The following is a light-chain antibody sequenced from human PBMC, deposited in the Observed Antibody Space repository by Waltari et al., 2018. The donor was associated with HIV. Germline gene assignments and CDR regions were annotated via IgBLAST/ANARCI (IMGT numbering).Light chain of an antibody. CDR2: ATS. J-gene: IGKJ3*01. CDR1: QSISRY. CDR3: QQSYSTPFT. Sequence: DIQMTQSPSSLSASVGDTVTITCRASQSISRYLNWYRQRPGKAPNLLIYATSSLQSGVPSRFGVSGSGTEFTLTITSLQPEDFATYYCQQSYSTPFTFGPGTKVDV. V-gene: IGKV1-39*01.